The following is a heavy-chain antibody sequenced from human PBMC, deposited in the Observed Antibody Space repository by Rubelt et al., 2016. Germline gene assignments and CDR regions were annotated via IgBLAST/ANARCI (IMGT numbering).Heavy chain of an antibody. CDR3: ARLGYSTGYYNF. CDR1: GGSISSSTYY. V-gene: IGHV4-39*01. J-gene: IGHJ4*02. D-gene: IGHD6-19*01. CDR2: FYYTGST. Sequence: QLQLQESGPGLVKPSETLSLTCTVSGGSISSSTYYWGWIRQPPGQGLEWIGSFYYTGSTYYNPSLKSRLTIPADTSKNQFSLKLTSVTAADTAVYYCARLGYSTGYYNFWGQGTLVTVSS.